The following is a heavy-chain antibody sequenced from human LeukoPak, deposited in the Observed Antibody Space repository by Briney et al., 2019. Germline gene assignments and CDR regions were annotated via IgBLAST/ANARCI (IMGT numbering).Heavy chain of an antibody. CDR2: IYSGGSA. J-gene: IGHJ4*02. D-gene: IGHD3-22*01. CDR1: GFTVSSKY. CDR3: ARGGNPLSYDSSGYYY. Sequence: GGSLRLSCAASGFTVSSKYMSWVRQAPGKGLEWVSVIYSGGSAYYADSVKGRFTISRDNSKNTVYLQMNSLRAEDTAVYYCARGGNPLSYDSSGYYYWGQGTLVTVSS. V-gene: IGHV3-53*01.